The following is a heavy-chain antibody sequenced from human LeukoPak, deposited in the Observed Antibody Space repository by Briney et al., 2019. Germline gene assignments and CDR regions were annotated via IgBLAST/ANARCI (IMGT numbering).Heavy chain of an antibody. J-gene: IGHJ6*03. CDR3: ARNAPGTMVRGVMDYYYYMDV. V-gene: IGHV1-46*01. CDR1: GYTFTSYF. D-gene: IGHD3-10*01. Sequence: ASVKVSCKASGYTFTSYFMHWVRQAPGQGLEWMGIINPSGGSTSYAQKSQGRVTMTRDTSTSTVYMELSSLRSEDTAVYYCARNAPGTMVRGVMDYYYYMDVWGKGTTVTISS. CDR2: INPSGGST.